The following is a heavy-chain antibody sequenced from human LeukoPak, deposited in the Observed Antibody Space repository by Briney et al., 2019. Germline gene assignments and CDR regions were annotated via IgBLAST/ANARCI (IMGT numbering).Heavy chain of an antibody. CDR3: ARVATDVGPLSLHYAYYYMDV. V-gene: IGHV1-2*02. CDR2: INPNSGGT. D-gene: IGHD3-10*02. J-gene: IGHJ6*03. Sequence: ASVKVSCKASGYTFTGYYMHWVRQAPGQGLEWMGWINPNSGGTNYAQKFQGRVTMTRDTSISTAYMELSRLRSDDTAVYYCARVATDVGPLSLHYAYYYMDVWGKGTTVTVSS. CDR1: GYTFTGYY.